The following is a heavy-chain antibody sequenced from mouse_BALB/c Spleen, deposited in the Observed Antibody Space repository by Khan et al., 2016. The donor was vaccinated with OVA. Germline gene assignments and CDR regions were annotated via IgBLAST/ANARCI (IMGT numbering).Heavy chain of an antibody. CDR1: GFSLTSYG. J-gene: IGHJ2*01. D-gene: IGHD1-3*01. V-gene: IGHV2-9*02. Sequence: QVQLQQSGPGLVAPSQSLSITCTVSGFSLTSYGVHWVRQPPGKGLEWLGVICAGGSTNYNSPPMSRLSFSNDNSTSQAFLQMNSLQADDAAMYYCDRLEDIWGQGTTLTVSS. CDR3: DRLEDI. CDR2: ICAGGST.